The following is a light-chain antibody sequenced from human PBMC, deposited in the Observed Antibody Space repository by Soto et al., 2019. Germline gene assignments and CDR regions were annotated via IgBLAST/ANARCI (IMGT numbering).Light chain of an antibody. CDR1: KLGDKY. V-gene: IGLV3-1*01. J-gene: IGLJ2*01. CDR3: QAWDSSTVV. Sequence: SYELTQPPSVSVSPGQTASITCSGDKLGDKYGCWYQQKPGQSPVLVIYQDSKRPSGIPERFSGSNSGNTATLTISGTQAMDEDDYYCQAWDSSTVVFGGGT. CDR2: QDS.